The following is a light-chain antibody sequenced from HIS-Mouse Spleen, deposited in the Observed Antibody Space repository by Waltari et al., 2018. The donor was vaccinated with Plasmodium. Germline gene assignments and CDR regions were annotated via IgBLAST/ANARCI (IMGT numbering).Light chain of an antibody. CDR3: LQDYNYPYT. V-gene: IGKV1-6*01. CDR2: AAS. J-gene: IGKJ2*01. CDR1: QGIRND. Sequence: AIQMTQSPSSLSASVADRVTITCRASQGIRNDLGWYQQKPGKAHKLLISAASSLQSGVPSRFSGSGSGTDFTLTISSLQPEDFATYYCLQDYNYPYTFGQGTKLEIK.